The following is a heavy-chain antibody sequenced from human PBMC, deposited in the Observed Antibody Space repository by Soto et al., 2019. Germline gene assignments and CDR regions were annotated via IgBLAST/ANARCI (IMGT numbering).Heavy chain of an antibody. CDR1: GGSISSGGYY. CDR2: IYYSGST. V-gene: IGHV4-31*03. CDR3: ARGLFGSGIDRTFDY. D-gene: IGHD3-10*01. J-gene: IGHJ4*02. Sequence: SETLSLTCTVSGGSISSGGYYWSWIRQHPGKGLEWIGYIYYSGSTYYNPSLKSRVTISVDTSKNQFSLKLSSVTAADTAVYYCARGLFGSGIDRTFDYWGQGTLVTVSS.